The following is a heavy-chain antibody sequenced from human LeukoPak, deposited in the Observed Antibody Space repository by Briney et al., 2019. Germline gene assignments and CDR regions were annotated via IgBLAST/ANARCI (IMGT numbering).Heavy chain of an antibody. V-gene: IGHV3-23*01. Sequence: GGSLRLSCVGSGFTFRSYAMSWVRQAPGKGLEWVSAITSGGTTYYADAVKGRFTISRDNSKNTLSLQMNTVTDEDTAIYYCATARGAVTTGAVYWGQGTLVTVSS. CDR1: GFTFRSYA. D-gene: IGHD4-17*01. J-gene: IGHJ4*02. CDR2: ITSGGTT. CDR3: ATARGAVTTGAVY.